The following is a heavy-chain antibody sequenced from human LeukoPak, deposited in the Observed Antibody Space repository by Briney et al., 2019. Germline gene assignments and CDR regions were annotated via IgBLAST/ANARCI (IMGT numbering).Heavy chain of an antibody. D-gene: IGHD3-10*01. J-gene: IGHJ4*02. Sequence: SETLSLTCTVSSASITSSPYFWGRIRQPPGKGLEWIGEINHSGSTNYNPSLKSRVTISVDTSKNQFSLKLSSVTAADTAVYYCARAPLGITMVYFDYWGQGTLVTVSS. CDR1: SASITSSPYF. CDR2: INHSGST. CDR3: ARAPLGITMVYFDY. V-gene: IGHV4-39*07.